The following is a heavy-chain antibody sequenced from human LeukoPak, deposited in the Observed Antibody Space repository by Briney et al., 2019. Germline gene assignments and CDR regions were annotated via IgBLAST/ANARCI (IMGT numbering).Heavy chain of an antibody. J-gene: IGHJ4*02. CDR2: ISAYNGNT. CDR3: ARLVEDYFNSGSYFSYFDY. D-gene: IGHD3-10*01. CDR1: GYTFTGYG. V-gene: IGHV1-18*01. Sequence: GASVKVSCKASGYTFTGYGINWVRQAPGQGLEWMGWISAYNGNTNYAQKLQGRITLTTDTSTSTAYMDLRSLRSDDTAVYYCARLVEDYFNSGSYFSYFDYWGQGTLVTVSS.